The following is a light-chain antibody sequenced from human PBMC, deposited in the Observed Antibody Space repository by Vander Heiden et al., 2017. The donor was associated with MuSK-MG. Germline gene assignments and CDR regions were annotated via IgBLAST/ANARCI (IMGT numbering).Light chain of an antibody. Sequence: IVMTQSPDSLAVSLGERATINCKSSQSVLYSSNNKNYLAWYQQKPGQPPKLLIYWASTRESGVPDRFSGSGSGTDFTLTISSLQAEDVAVYYCQQYYSTPVGTFGGGTKVEI. J-gene: IGKJ4*01. V-gene: IGKV4-1*01. CDR3: QQYYSTPVGT. CDR1: QSVLYSSNNKNY. CDR2: WAS.